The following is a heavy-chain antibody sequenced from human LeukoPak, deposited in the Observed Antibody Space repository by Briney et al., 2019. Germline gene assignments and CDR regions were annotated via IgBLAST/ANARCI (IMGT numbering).Heavy chain of an antibody. J-gene: IGHJ4*02. D-gene: IGHD6-13*01. CDR2: IYSGGNT. CDR1: GFTVRSNY. Sequence: GGSLRLSCAASGFTVRSNYMSWVRQAPGKGLEWVSVIYSGGNTYYADSVKGRFAISRDNSKNMVFLQMNSLRAEDTAVYYCARSSPIYYFEYRGQGTLVTVSS. V-gene: IGHV3-53*01. CDR3: ARSSPIYYFEY.